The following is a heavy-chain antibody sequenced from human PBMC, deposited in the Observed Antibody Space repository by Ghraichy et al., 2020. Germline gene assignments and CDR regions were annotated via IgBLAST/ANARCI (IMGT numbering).Heavy chain of an antibody. D-gene: IGHD6-13*01. J-gene: IGHJ1*01. CDR2: IYSGGST. CDR1: GFTVSSNY. Sequence: LSLTCAASGFTVSSNYMSWVRQAPGKGLEWVSVIYSGGSTYYADSVKGRFTISRDNSKNTLYLQMNSLRAEDTAVYYCARERIAAAGTSMDFQHWGQGTLVTVSS. CDR3: ARERIAAAGTSMDFQH. V-gene: IGHV3-66*01.